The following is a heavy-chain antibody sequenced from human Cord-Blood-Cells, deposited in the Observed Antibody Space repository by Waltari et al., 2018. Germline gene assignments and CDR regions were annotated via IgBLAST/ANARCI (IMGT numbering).Heavy chain of an antibody. CDR1: GGSFSGYY. CDR2: INHSGST. V-gene: IGHV4-34*01. CDR3: ARGGVFEYFQH. J-gene: IGHJ1*01. Sequence: QVQLQQWGAGLLKPSETLSLTCAVWGGSFSGYYWSWLRQPPGKGLEWIGEINHSGSTNYTPSLKSLVTISVDTSKNQFSLKLSSVTAADTAVYYCARGGVFEYFQHWGQGTLVTVSS.